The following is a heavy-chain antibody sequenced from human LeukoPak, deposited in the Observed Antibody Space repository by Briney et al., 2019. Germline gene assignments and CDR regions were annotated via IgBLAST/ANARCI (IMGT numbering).Heavy chain of an antibody. CDR3: ARGLVGLTPHAGVFQI. Sequence: SETLSLTCIVSGGSFSSSYWSWIRQPPGKGLERIAYIYSNGNTNSNPSLKSRVTIAVDTSQSQFSLKLSSVTAADTVVYYCARGLVGLTPHAGVFQIWGQGTKVTVSS. D-gene: IGHD1-26*01. J-gene: IGHJ3*02. CDR1: GGSFSSSY. CDR2: IYSNGNT. V-gene: IGHV4-59*01.